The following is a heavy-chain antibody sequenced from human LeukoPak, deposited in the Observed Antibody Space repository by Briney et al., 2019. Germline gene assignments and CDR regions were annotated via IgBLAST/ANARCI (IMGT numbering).Heavy chain of an antibody. CDR2: IYPGDSDT. CDR3: ARTYYYDSSGYLGRDYYYYMDV. Sequence: GESLKISCRGSGYRFTSYWIGWVRQMPGKGLEWMGIIYPGDSDTRYSPSFQGQVTISADKSISTAYLQWSSLKASDTAMYYCARTYYYDSSGYLGRDYYYYMDVWGKGTTVTVSS. D-gene: IGHD3-22*01. V-gene: IGHV5-51*01. J-gene: IGHJ6*03. CDR1: GYRFTSYW.